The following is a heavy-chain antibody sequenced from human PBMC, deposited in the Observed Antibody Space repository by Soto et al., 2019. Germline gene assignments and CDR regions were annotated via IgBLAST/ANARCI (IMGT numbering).Heavy chain of an antibody. CDR3: AKDGRPHHIVVVPAAIHYYYGMDV. Sequence: EVQLLDSGGGLVQPGGSLRLSCAAAGFTFSSYAMSWVRQAPGKGLEWVSRINSDGSSTSYADSVKDRFTISRDNAKNTLYLQMNSLRAEDTAVYYCAKDGRPHHIVVVPAAIHYYYGMDVWGQGTTVTVSS. D-gene: IGHD2-2*01. V-gene: IGHV3-74*01. J-gene: IGHJ6*02. CDR2: INSDGSST. CDR1: GFTFSSYA.